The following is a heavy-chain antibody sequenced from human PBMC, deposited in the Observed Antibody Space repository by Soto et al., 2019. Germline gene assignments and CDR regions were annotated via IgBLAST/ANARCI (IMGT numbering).Heavy chain of an antibody. CDR1: GFTFTSTW. V-gene: IGHV3-15*01. CDR2: IKSKIDGGTT. D-gene: IGHD2-2*01. J-gene: IGHJ4*02. CDR3: TTARRDSSPWCDN. Sequence: GGSLRLSCAGSGFTFTSTWMSWVRQAPGKGLEWVGRIKSKIDGGTTDYAPPVSGRFSISRDDSQSTLHLQMDSLRIEDTAVYYCTTARRDSSPWCDNWGQGILVTVSS.